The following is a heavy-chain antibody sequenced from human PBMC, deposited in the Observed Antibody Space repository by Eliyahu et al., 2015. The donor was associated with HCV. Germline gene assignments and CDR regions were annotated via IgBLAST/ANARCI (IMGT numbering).Heavy chain of an antibody. D-gene: IGHD3-16*02. CDR3: ARGAKYDNVWGSYRFPDD. Sequence: QVQLVESGGGVGQPGRSLRLSCAASGFPFSLSGRHWVRQGPGKGLEWVAVIWFDGSNKEYADSVRGRFTISRDNSKNTLYLQMDSLRAEDTAVYYCARGAKYDNVWGSYRFPDDWGQGTLVTVSS. CDR2: IWFDGSNK. CDR1: GFPFSLSG. V-gene: IGHV3-33*01. J-gene: IGHJ4*02.